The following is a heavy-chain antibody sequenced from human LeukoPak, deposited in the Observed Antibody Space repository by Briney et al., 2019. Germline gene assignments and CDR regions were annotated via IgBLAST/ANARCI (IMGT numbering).Heavy chain of an antibody. V-gene: IGHV3-23*01. CDR3: AKVGYCSSTSCPNDY. CDR2: ISGSGGST. Sequence: GGSLRLSCAASGFTFSSFAMSWVRQAPGKGLEWVSDISGSGGSTYYADSVKGRFTISRDNSKNTLYLQMNSLRAEDTAVYYCAKVGYCSSTSCPNDYWGQGTLVTVSS. D-gene: IGHD2-2*01. CDR1: GFTFSSFA. J-gene: IGHJ4*02.